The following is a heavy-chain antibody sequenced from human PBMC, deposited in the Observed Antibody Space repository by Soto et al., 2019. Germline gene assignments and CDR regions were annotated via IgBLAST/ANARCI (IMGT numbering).Heavy chain of an antibody. J-gene: IGHJ6*02. CDR1: GGSISSYY. CDR3: ARGGGDIVATRPNYYYYYGMDV. D-gene: IGHD5-12*01. V-gene: IGHV4-59*01. CDR2: IYYSGST. Sequence: QVQLQESGPGLVKPSETLSLTCTVSGGSISSYYWSWIRQPPGKGLEWIGYIYYSGSTNYNPSLKSRVTISVDTSKNQCSLKMSSVTAADTAVYYCARGGGDIVATRPNYYYYYGMDVWGQGTTVTVSS.